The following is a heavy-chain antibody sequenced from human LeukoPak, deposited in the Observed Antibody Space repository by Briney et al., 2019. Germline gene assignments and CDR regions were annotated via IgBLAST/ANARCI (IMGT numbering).Heavy chain of an antibody. D-gene: IGHD3-10*01. V-gene: IGHV3-23*01. J-gene: IGHJ4*02. CDR2: ISGTAGST. CDR1: GFTFSSYA. CDR3: AKQPSLYPYGSGDYFDY. Sequence: GGSLRLSCAASGFTFSSYAMSWVRQAPGKGLEWVSVISGTAGSTFYADPVKGRFTISRDNSKNTLHLQMNSLRAEDTAVYYCAKQPSLYPYGSGDYFDYWGQGTLVTVSS.